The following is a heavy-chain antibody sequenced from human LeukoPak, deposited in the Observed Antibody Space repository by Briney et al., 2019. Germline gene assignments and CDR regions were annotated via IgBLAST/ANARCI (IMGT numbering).Heavy chain of an antibody. Sequence: ASVKVSCKASGYTFTSYGISWVRQAPGQGLDWVGRISIYKGDTDFAQNLQGRVTMTTDTSTSTAYMELRSLTSDDTAVYYCARGDTGDYWGQGTLVTVSS. J-gene: IGHJ4*02. CDR2: ISIYKGDT. V-gene: IGHV1-18*01. CDR3: ARGDTGDY. CDR1: GYTFTSYG.